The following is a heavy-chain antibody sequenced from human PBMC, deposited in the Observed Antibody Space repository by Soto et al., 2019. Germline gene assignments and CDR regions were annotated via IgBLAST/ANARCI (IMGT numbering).Heavy chain of an antibody. D-gene: IGHD3-22*01. J-gene: IGHJ4*02. V-gene: IGHV1-3*05. CDR3: TRDYYDSSGYYPKFDY. Sequence: QVQLVQSGAEEKKPGASVTVSCKASGYTFTYYTVHWVRQAPGQRLEWMGWINAGDGNTKYSPNFQGRVTITKDTSASTVYMKLSSLRSEDTAVYFCTRDYYDSSGYYPKFDYWGQGTLVTVSS. CDR2: INAGDGNT. CDR1: GYTFTYYT.